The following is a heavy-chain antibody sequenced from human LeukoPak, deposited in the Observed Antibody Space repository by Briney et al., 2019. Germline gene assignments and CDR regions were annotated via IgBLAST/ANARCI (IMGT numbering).Heavy chain of an antibody. J-gene: IGHJ1*01. Sequence: SETLSLTCTVSGGSISSSSYYWGWIRQPPGKGLEWIGSIYYSGSTYYNPSLKSRVTISVDTSKNQFSLKLSSVTAADTAVYYCASSSWDERNFQHWGQGTLVTVSS. CDR1: GGSISSSSYY. V-gene: IGHV4-39*01. CDR3: ASSSWDERNFQH. D-gene: IGHD6-13*01. CDR2: IYYSGST.